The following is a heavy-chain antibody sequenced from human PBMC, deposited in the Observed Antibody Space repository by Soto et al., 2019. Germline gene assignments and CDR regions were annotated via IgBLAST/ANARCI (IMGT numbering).Heavy chain of an antibody. V-gene: IGHV1-18*04. CDR1: GYTFTNYG. Sequence: QVQLLQSGAEVKKPGASVRVSCKASGYTFTNYGISWVRQAPGQGLEWMGWISSYCGSTDYAQIFEGRVTMTTDTSTSTAYLDLRSLTSDDTAIYYCARDQGGDGFDPWGQGTLVTVSS. D-gene: IGHD1-26*01. CDR3: ARDQGGDGFDP. J-gene: IGHJ5*02. CDR2: ISSYCGST.